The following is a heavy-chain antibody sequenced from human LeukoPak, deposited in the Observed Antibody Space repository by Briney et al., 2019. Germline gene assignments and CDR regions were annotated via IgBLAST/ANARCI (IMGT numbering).Heavy chain of an antibody. CDR1: GFTVSSNY. J-gene: IGHJ4*02. CDR3: ARDFPGVPVNGTRPLDY. D-gene: IGHD6-19*01. V-gene: IGHV3-53*01. Sequence: GGSLRLSCAASGFTVSSNYMSWVRQAPGKGLEWVSVIYSGGSTYYADSVKGRFTISRDNSKNTLYLQMSSLRAEDTAVYYCARDFPGVPVNGTRPLDYWGQGALVTVSS. CDR2: IYSGGST.